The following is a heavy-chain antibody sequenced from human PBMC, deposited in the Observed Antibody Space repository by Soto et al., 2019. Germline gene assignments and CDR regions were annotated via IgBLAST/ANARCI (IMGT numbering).Heavy chain of an antibody. CDR2: ISAYNGNT. D-gene: IGHD6-19*01. V-gene: IGHV1-18*01. J-gene: IGHJ4*02. Sequence: ASVKVSCKASGYTFTSYVISWVRQAPGQGLEWMGWISAYNGNTNYAQKLQGRVTMTTDTSTSTAYMELRSLRSDDTAVYYCARVGRIAVAGFHFDYWGQGTLVTVSS. CDR1: GYTFTSYV. CDR3: ARVGRIAVAGFHFDY.